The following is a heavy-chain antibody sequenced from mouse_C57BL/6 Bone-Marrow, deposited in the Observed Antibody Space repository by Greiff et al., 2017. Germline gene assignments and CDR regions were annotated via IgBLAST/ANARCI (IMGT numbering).Heavy chain of an antibody. V-gene: IGHV1-39*01. CDR1: GYSFTDYN. J-gene: IGHJ1*03. CDR2: INPNYGTT. D-gene: IGHD2-1*01. Sequence: EVQLVESGPELVKPGASVKISCKASGYSFTDYNMNWVKQSNGKSLEWIGVINPNYGTTSYNQKFKGKATLTVDQYSSTAYMQLNSLTSEDSAVYYCARAEDICGNYPHWYIDVWGTGTTVTVSS. CDR3: ARAEDICGNYPHWYIDV.